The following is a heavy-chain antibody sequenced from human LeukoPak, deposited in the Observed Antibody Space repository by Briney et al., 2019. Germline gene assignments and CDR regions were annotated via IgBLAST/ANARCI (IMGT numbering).Heavy chain of an antibody. CDR2: IKSQADGGTT. CDR3: AKDQGGGLYCSGGSCYSSPARYFDY. Sequence: GGSLRLSCAASGFTFTNAWMTWVRQAPGKGLEWVGRIKSQADGGTTDHAAPVKGRFAISRDNSKNTLYLQMNSLRAEDTAVYYCAKDQGGGLYCSGGSCYSSPARYFDYWGQGTLVTVSS. CDR1: GFTFTNAW. D-gene: IGHD2-15*01. J-gene: IGHJ4*02. V-gene: IGHV3-15*01.